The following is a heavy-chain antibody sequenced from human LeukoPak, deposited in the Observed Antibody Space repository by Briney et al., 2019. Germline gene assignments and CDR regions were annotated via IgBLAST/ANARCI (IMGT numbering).Heavy chain of an antibody. J-gene: IGHJ4*02. CDR1: GFTFSSYS. D-gene: IGHD3-9*01. CDR2: ISSSSSYI. CDR3: ATRDYDILTGYYGY. Sequence: GGSLRLSCAASGFTFSSYSMNWVRQAPGKGLEWVSSISSSSSYIYYADSVKGRFTISRDNAKNSLYLQMNSLRAEDTAVYYCATRDYDILTGYYGYWGQGTLVTVSS. V-gene: IGHV3-21*04.